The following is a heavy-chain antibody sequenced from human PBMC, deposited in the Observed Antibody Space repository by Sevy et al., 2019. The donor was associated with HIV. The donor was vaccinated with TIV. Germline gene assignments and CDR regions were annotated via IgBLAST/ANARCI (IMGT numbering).Heavy chain of an antibody. CDR2: IFSDGIT. V-gene: IGHV3-53*01. CDR1: EFTVSSNY. CDR3: VRNGPAYY. Sequence: GGSLRLSCVASEFTVSSNYMSWVRQAPGKGLEWVSVIFSDGITYYADSVKGRFTISRDNSKNTLYLQMDSLRAEDTAVYYCVRNGPAYYWGQGTLVTVSS. J-gene: IGHJ4*02. D-gene: IGHD2-8*01.